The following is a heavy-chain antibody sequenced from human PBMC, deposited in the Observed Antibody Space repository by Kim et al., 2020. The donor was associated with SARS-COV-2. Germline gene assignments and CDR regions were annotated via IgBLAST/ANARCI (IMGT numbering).Heavy chain of an antibody. Sequence: ASVKVSCKASGYTFTSYDINWVRQATGQGLEWMGWMNPNSGNTGYAQKFQGRVTMTRNTSISTAYMELSSLRSEDTAVYYCARTHMQYYYGSGRVSDPWGQGTLVTVSS. J-gene: IGHJ5*02. CDR3: ARTHMQYYYGSGRVSDP. D-gene: IGHD3-10*01. V-gene: IGHV1-8*01. CDR2: MNPNSGNT. CDR1: GYTFTSYD.